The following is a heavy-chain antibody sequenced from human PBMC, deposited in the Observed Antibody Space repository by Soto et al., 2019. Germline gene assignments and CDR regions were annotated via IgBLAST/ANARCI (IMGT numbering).Heavy chain of an antibody. V-gene: IGHV3-23*01. D-gene: IGHD5-12*01. CDR2: ISGSGGST. J-gene: IGHJ3*02. CDR3: AKVYDSLSSEDI. CDR1: GFTFSSYA. Sequence: SLRLSCAASGFTFSSYAMSWVRQAPGKGLEWVSAISGSGGSTYYADSVKGRFTISRDNSKNTLYLQMNSLRAEDTAVYYCAKVYDSLSSEDIWGQGTMVTVSS.